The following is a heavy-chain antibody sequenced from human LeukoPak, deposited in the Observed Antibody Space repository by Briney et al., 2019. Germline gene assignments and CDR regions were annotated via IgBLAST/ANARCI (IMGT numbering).Heavy chain of an antibody. CDR2: ISYDGSNK. D-gene: IGHD5-18*01. CDR3: ARAESAMVTTHFDY. Sequence: GGSLRLSGAGSVFTFSSCAMHWVHQAPGKGLEWVAVISYDGSNKYYADSVKGRFTISRDNSKNTLYLQMNSLRAEDTAVYYCARAESAMVTTHFDYWGQGTLVTVSS. CDR1: VFTFSSCA. V-gene: IGHV3-30-3*01. J-gene: IGHJ4*02.